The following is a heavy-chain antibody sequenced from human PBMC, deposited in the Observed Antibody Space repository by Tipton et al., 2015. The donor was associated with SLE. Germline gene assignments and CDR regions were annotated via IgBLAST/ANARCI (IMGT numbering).Heavy chain of an antibody. CDR1: GASISGIHW. D-gene: IGHD4/OR15-4a*01. J-gene: IGHJ4*02. V-gene: IGHV4-4*02. Sequence: TLSLTCAVSGASISGIHWWSWVRHSPGKGLEWIGEVYHTGSTNYSPSLKSRVTMSVAKSKNQLSLTLNSVTAADTAVYYCARDLAGATLDYWGQGTLVTVSS. CDR2: VYHTGST. CDR3: ARDLAGATLDY.